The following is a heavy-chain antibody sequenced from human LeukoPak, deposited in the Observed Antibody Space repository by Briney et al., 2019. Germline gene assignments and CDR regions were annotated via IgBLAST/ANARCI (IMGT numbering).Heavy chain of an antibody. Sequence: GGSLRLSCSASGFTFSNYAMNWVRQAPGKGLEWVSAIGGSGGSSYYADSVKGRVTISRDNSQNTLYLQMNSLRAEATAVYYCARKAGYYYGSGDYWGQGTQVTVSS. V-gene: IGHV3-23*01. J-gene: IGHJ4*02. CDR3: ARKAGYYYGSGDY. CDR1: GFTFSNYA. CDR2: IGGSGGSS. D-gene: IGHD3-10*01.